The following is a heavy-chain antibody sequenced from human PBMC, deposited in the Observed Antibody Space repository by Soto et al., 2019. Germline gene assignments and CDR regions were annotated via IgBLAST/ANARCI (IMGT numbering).Heavy chain of an antibody. CDR2: IIPISVTS. Sequence: QVHLVQYGAEAKTPGSSVKVSCKASGGSFSNYALNWVRQAPGQGLEWMGGIIPISVTSSYAQKFQGRVTITADTSASTAYLELSSLRSEDSAVYYCARVIRGYSFGPDDYWGQGTLVTVSS. D-gene: IGHD5-18*01. CDR1: GGSFSNYA. CDR3: ARVIRGYSFGPDDY. J-gene: IGHJ4*02. V-gene: IGHV1-69*06.